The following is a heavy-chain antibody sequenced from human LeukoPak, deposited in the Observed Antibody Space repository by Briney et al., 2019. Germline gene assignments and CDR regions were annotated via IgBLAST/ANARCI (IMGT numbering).Heavy chain of an antibody. V-gene: IGHV4-34*01. CDR2: INHSGST. D-gene: IGHD2-15*01. Sequence: SETLSLTCAVYGGSFSGYYWSWIRQPPGKGLEWIGEINHSGSTNYNPSLKSRVTISVDTSKNQFSLKLSSVTAADTAVYYCARGTNLFSGGSSDFFDYWGQGTLVTVSS. CDR1: GGSFSGYY. CDR3: ARGTNLFSGGSSDFFDY. J-gene: IGHJ4*02.